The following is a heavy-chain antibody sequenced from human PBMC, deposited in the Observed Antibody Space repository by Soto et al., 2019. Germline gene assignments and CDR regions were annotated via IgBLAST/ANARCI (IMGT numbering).Heavy chain of an antibody. D-gene: IGHD5-12*01. J-gene: IGHJ4*02. Sequence: GASVKVSCKASGYTFTSYGISWVRQAPGQGLEWMGWISAYNGNTNYAQKLQGRVTMTTDTSTSTAYMELRSLRSDDTAVYYCAREREWTLEMATITLFDYWGQGTLVTVSS. CDR1: GYTFTSYG. CDR3: AREREWTLEMATITLFDY. CDR2: ISAYNGNT. V-gene: IGHV1-18*01.